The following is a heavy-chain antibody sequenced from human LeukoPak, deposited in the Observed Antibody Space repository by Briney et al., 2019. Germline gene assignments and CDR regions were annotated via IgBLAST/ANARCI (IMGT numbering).Heavy chain of an antibody. D-gene: IGHD3-22*01. CDR1: GFTFSGYA. V-gene: IGHV3-23*01. CDR3: AKEGPPYYYDSSGQFSS. CDR2: ISGSGGST. J-gene: IGHJ5*02. Sequence: GGSLRLSCAASGFTFSGYAMSWVRQAPGKGLEWVSAISGSGGSTYYADSVKGRFTISRDNSKNTLYLQMNSLRAEDTAVYYCAKEGPPYYYDSSGQFSSWGQGTLVTVSS.